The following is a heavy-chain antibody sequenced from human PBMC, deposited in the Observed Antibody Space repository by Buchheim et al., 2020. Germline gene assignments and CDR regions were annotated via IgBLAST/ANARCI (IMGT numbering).Heavy chain of an antibody. J-gene: IGHJ1*01. CDR2: IYHSGTT. V-gene: IGHV4-30-2*01. D-gene: IGHD2-15*01. CDR1: GDSIHSGGYS. Sequence: HLHLQESGSGLVNPSQTLSLTCAVSGDSIHSGGYSWSWIRQPPGKGLEWIGYIYHSGTTHYNPSLKSRVTMSVDRSKNQVSLKLSSVTAADTAVYYCARTVGGFFAEYFQHWGQGTL. CDR3: ARTVGGFFAEYFQH.